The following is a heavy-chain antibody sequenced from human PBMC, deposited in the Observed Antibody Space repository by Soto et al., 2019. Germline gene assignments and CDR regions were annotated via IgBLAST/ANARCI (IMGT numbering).Heavy chain of an antibody. J-gene: IGHJ6*02. CDR2: ISGSGGST. CDR3: AKDLKSGYYYGMDV. Sequence: PGGSLRLSCAASGFTFSSYAMSWVRQAPGKGLEWVSAISGSGGSTYYADSVKGRFTISRDNSKNTLYLQMNSLRAEDTAVYYCAKDLKSGYYYGMDVWGQGTTVTVYS. V-gene: IGHV3-23*01. CDR1: GFTFSSYA.